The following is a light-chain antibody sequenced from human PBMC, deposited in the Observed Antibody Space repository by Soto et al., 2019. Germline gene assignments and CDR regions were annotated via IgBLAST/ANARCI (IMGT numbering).Light chain of an antibody. CDR2: DAS. V-gene: IGKV1-5*01. Sequence: DIQMTRSRCNMSSSVVYIGAIAGRASQSISQWVAWYQQKPGRAPELLIYDASKLKSGVPSRFSGSGSGTEFTLTIRSLQPDDIATYYCQQYSSESAWTVGEGTKVDIK. J-gene: IGKJ1*01. CDR3: QQYSSESAWT. CDR1: QSISQW.